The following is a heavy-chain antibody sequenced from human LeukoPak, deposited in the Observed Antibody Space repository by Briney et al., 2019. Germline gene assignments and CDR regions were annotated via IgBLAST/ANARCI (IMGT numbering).Heavy chain of an antibody. V-gene: IGHV3-33*01. CDR2: IWYDGSNQ. CDR3: ARGTYYFDY. J-gene: IGHJ4*02. Sequence: GGSLRLSCAASGFTFSSYAMHWVRQAPGKGLEWVAAIWYDGSNQYYADSVKGRFTLSRDNSKNTLYLQMNSLRAEDTAVYYCARGTYYFDYWGQGTLVTVSS. CDR1: GFTFSSYA.